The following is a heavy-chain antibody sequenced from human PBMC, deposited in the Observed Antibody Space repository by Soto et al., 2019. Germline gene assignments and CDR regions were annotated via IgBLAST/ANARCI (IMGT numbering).Heavy chain of an antibody. D-gene: IGHD6-19*01. V-gene: IGHV3-7*03. CDR2: IKQDGSEK. CDR1: GFTFSSYW. J-gene: IGHJ3*02. CDR3: AREYIAVAVHDAFDI. Sequence: EVQLVESGGGLVQPGGSLRLSCAASGFTFSSYWMSWVRQAPGKGLEWVANIKQDGSEKYYVDSVKGRFTISRDNAKNSLYLQMNSLRAEDTAVYYCAREYIAVAVHDAFDIWGQGTMVTVSS.